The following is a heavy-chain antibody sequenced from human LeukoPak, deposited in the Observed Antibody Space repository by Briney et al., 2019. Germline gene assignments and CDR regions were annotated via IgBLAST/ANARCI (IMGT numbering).Heavy chain of an antibody. V-gene: IGHV3-23*01. D-gene: IGHD3-10*01. Sequence: GGSLRLSCAASDFSFITYAMSWVRQAPGKGLEWISTISGGGDATYYADSVKGRFTISRDNSKNTLYLQMNSLRVEDTAVYYCARDSSMLRGPLVIYYFDFWGQGTLVTVSS. CDR3: ARDSSMLRGPLVIYYFDF. CDR2: ISGGGDAT. CDR1: DFSFITYA. J-gene: IGHJ4*02.